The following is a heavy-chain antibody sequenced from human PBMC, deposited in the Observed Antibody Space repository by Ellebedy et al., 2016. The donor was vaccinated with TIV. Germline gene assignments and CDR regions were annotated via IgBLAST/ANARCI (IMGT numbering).Heavy chain of an antibody. Sequence: MPSETLSLTCTVSGGSISSYYWSWVRHPPGKGLEWVAYIYSRGCATYNPSLETRVAISVDTSNNQFSLKLSSVTAADTAVYFCARGGPRTNNWHFDTWGRGTLVTVSS. V-gene: IGHV4-59*01. CDR3: ARGGPRTNNWHFDT. CDR2: IYSRGCA. D-gene: IGHD2/OR15-2a*01. J-gene: IGHJ2*01. CDR1: GGSISSYY.